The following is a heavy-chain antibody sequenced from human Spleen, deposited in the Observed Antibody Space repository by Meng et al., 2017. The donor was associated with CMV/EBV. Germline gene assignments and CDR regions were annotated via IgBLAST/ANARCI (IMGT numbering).Heavy chain of an antibody. CDR1: GFTFSNAW. D-gene: IGHD1-26*01. CDR2: IKSKTEGGTT. J-gene: IGHJ4*02. Sequence: GGSLRLSCAASGFTFSNAWMSWVRQAPGKGLEWVGRIKSKTEGGTTDYAAPVKGRFTISRDDSKNTLYLQMNSLKTEETAVYYCARGELRLFDYWGQGTLVTVSS. CDR3: ARGELRLFDY. V-gene: IGHV3-15*01.